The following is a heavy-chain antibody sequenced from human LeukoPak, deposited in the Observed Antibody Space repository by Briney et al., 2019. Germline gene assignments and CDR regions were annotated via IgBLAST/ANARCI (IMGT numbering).Heavy chain of an antibody. CDR2: IYYSGST. J-gene: IGHJ6*03. CDR1: GGSISSSSYY. V-gene: IGHV4-39*07. D-gene: IGHD3-22*01. Sequence: SETLSLTCTVSGGSISSSSYYWGWIRQPPGKGLEWIGSIYYSGSTYYNPSLKSRVTISVDTSKNQFSLKLSSVTAADTAVYYCASPYYYDSSGYSIGAMDVWGKGTTVTVSS. CDR3: ASPYYYDSSGYSIGAMDV.